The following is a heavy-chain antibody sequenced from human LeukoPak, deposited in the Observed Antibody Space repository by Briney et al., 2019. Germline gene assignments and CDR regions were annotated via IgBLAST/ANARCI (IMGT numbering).Heavy chain of an antibody. CDR1: GVSISSGGYS. CDR2: IYHSGST. V-gene: IGHV4-30-2*01. Sequence: SQTLSLTCAVSGVSISSGGYSWSWIRQPPGKGLECIGYIYHSGSTYHNPSLKSRVTISVDRSKNQFSLRLSSVTAADTAVYYCARDKGSGSDSAFDIWGQGTMVTVSS. CDR3: ARDKGSGSDSAFDI. J-gene: IGHJ3*02. D-gene: IGHD5-12*01.